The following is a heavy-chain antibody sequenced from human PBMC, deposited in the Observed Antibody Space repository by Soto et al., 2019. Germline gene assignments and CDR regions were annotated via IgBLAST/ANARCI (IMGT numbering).Heavy chain of an antibody. CDR3: ARETRRSSSSLFDY. J-gene: IGHJ4*02. Sequence: GGSLRLSCAASGFTFSSYSMNWVRQAPGKGLEWVSSISSSSSYIYYADSVKGRFTISRDNAKNSLYLQMNSLRAEDTAVYYCARETRRSSSSLFDYWGQGTLVTVSS. V-gene: IGHV3-21*01. D-gene: IGHD6-6*01. CDR1: GFTFSSYS. CDR2: ISSSSSYI.